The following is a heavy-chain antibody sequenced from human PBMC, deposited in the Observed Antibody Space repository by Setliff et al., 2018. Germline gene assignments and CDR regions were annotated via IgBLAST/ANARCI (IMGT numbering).Heavy chain of an antibody. CDR2: ISHSGST. D-gene: IGHD2-2*01. CDR1: GGSFSTYY. J-gene: IGHJ3*02. V-gene: IGHV4-34*01. Sequence: PSETLSLTCAVYGGSFSTYYWSWIRQPPGKGLEWIGEISHSGSTNYNPSLKSRVTISVDTSKNQFSLILRSVTAADTAVYYRARGRMRGSCSGPSCTYDPFDIWGQGTPVTVSS. CDR3: ARGRMRGSCSGPSCTYDPFDI.